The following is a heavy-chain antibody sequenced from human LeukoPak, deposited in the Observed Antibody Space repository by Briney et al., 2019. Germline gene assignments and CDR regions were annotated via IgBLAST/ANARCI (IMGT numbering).Heavy chain of an antibody. CDR3: ARGVRIAVAGYGFYYFDY. V-gene: IGHV1-46*01. CDR1: GYTFTSYC. D-gene: IGHD6-19*01. J-gene: IGHJ4*02. CDR2: INPSGGST. Sequence: ASVKVSCKASGYTFTSYCMHWVRQAPGQGLEWMGIINPSGGSTSYAQKFQGRVTMTRDTSTSTVYMELSSLRSEDTAVYYCARGVRIAVAGYGFYYFDYWGQGTLVTVSS.